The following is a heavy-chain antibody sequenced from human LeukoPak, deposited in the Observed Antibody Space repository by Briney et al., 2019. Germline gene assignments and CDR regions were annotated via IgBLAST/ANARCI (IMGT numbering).Heavy chain of an antibody. CDR2: IKQAGSEK. CDR1: GFTSSSYW. J-gene: IGHJ4*02. Sequence: GRTLRLSCAASGFTSSSYWMSWVPEAPGKGLEGVANIKQAGSEKYSMDSVKGRFTISRDNAKNSLYLQMISLRAEDTAVYYCARGRFGVVVLYYFDYWGQGTLVTVSS. V-gene: IGHV3-7*01. CDR3: ARGRFGVVVLYYFDY. D-gene: IGHD3-3*01.